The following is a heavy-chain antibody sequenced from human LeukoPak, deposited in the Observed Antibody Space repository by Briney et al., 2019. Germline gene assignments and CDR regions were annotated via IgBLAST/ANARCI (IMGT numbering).Heavy chain of an antibody. CDR1: GGSFSGYY. D-gene: IGHD3-3*01. J-gene: IGHJ3*02. CDR3: ARDTYYDFWSGQHDAFDI. Sequence: SETLSLTSAVYGGSFSGYYWSWIRQPPGKGLEWIGEINHSGSTNYNPSLKSRVTISVDTSKNQFSLKLSSVTAADTAVYYCARDTYYDFWSGQHDAFDIWGQGTMVTVSS. CDR2: INHSGST. V-gene: IGHV4-34*01.